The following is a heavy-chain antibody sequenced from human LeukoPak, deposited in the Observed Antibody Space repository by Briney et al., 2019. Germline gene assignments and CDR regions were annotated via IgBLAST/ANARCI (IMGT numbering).Heavy chain of an antibody. CDR2: IRGTAYGGTT. J-gene: IGHJ5*02. D-gene: IGHD1-20*01. CDR1: GFTFGDYA. V-gene: IGHV3-49*04. Sequence: GGSLRLSCTASGFTFGDYAMRWVRQAPGKGLEWVGFIRGTAYGGTTEYAASVKGRFTISRDDSKSIAYLQMNSLKTEDTAVYYCTRGRYNWNDVLSWFDPWGQGTLVTVSS. CDR3: TRGRYNWNDVLSWFDP.